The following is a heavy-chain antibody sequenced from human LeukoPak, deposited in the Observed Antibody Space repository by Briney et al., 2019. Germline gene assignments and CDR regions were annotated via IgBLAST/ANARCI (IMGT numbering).Heavy chain of an antibody. CDR2: IYYSGST. CDR1: GGSISSYY. J-gene: IGHJ6*03. V-gene: IGHV4-59*01. D-gene: IGHD4-23*01. Sequence: KPSXALSLTCTVSGGSISSYYWSWIRQPPGKGLEWIGYIYYSGSTNYNPSLKSRVTISVDTSKNQFSLKLSSVTAADTAVYYCARDGGNPDYYYYYMDVWGKGTTVTVSS. CDR3: ARDGGNPDYYYYYMDV.